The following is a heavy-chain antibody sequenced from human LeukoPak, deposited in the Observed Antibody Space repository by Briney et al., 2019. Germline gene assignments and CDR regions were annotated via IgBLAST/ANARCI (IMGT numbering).Heavy chain of an antibody. V-gene: IGHV3-66*01. CDR1: GFTFSTYS. J-gene: IGHJ6*04. Sequence: GGSLRLSCAASGFTFSTYSMNWVRQAPGKGLEWVSVIYSGGSTYYADSVKGRFTISRDNSKNTLYLQMNSLRAEDTAVYYCAKGVDVWGKGTTVTVSS. CDR3: AKGVDV. CDR2: IYSGGST.